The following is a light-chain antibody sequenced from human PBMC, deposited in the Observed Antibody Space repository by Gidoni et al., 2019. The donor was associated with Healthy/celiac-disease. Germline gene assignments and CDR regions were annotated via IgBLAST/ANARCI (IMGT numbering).Light chain of an antibody. CDR2: WAS. Sequence: DIGMTQAQDALAVSLGERATINCKHSQSVLYSSNNKNYLAWYQQKPGQPPKLLIYWASTRESGVPDRFSGSGSGTDFTLTISSLQAEDVAVYYCQQYYSTPYTFGQWTKLEIK. CDR1: QSVLYSSNNKNY. V-gene: IGKV4-1*01. J-gene: IGKJ2*01. CDR3: QQYYSTPYT.